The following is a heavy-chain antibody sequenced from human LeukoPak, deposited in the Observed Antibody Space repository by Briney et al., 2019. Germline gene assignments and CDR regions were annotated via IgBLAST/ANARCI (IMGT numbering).Heavy chain of an antibody. CDR3: ARESEDPDSSGSEYFQH. D-gene: IGHD3-22*01. V-gene: IGHV3-30-3*01. J-gene: IGHJ1*01. Sequence: GGSLRLSCAASGFTFSSYAMHWVRQAPGKGLEWVAVISYDGSNKYYADSVKGRFTISRDNSKNTLYLQMNSLRAEDTAVYYCARESEDPDSSGSEYFQHWGQGTLVTVSS. CDR2: ISYDGSNK. CDR1: GFTFSSYA.